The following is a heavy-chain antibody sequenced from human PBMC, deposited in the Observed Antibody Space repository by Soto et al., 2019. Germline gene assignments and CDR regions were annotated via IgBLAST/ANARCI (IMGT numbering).Heavy chain of an antibody. J-gene: IGHJ4*02. V-gene: IGHV4-59*01. CDR1: GVSTSGFY. CDR2: IYDSGST. Sequence: QVRLQGSGPGLVRPSETLSLTCAVSGVSTSGFYWSWIRQPPGKGLEYIGYIYDSGSTYYNPSLAXRXTXXLDSSKNQFSLKLTSVTAADTAIYYCARGHLWLENWGQGILVTVSS. CDR3: ARGHLWLEN. D-gene: IGHD3-3*01.